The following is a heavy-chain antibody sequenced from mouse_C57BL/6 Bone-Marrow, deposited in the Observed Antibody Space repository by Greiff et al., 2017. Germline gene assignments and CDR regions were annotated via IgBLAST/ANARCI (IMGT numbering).Heavy chain of an antibody. CDR1: GYAFTNYL. Sequence: QVQLQQSGAELVRPGTSVKVSCKASGYAFTNYLIEWVKQRPGQGLEWIGVINPGSGGTNYNEKFKGKATLTADKSSSTAYMQLSSLTSEDSAVYFCARPPIYYDYMYYAMDYWGQGTSVTVSS. CDR2: INPGSGGT. J-gene: IGHJ4*01. D-gene: IGHD2-4*01. CDR3: ARPPIYYDYMYYAMDY. V-gene: IGHV1-54*01.